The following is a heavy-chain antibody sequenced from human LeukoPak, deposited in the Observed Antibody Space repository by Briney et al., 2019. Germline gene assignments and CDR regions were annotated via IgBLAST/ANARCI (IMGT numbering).Heavy chain of an antibody. CDR1: GGSISSGGYY. D-gene: IGHD6-13*01. Sequence: SETLSLTCTVSGGSISSGGYYWSWIRQPPGKGLEWIGYIHHSGSTYYNPSLKSRVTISVDRSKNQFSLKLSSVTAADTAVYYCASNIAAASDYWGQGTLVTVSS. CDR2: IHHSGST. V-gene: IGHV4-30-2*01. J-gene: IGHJ4*02. CDR3: ASNIAAASDY.